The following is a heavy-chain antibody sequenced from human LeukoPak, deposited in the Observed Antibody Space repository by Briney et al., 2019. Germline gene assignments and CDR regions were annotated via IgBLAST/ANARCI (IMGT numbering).Heavy chain of an antibody. J-gene: IGHJ4*02. D-gene: IGHD6-13*01. CDR3: ARDLGVAAAGTGALKDY. Sequence: PSGTLSLTCAVSGGSISTTNWWNWVRQPPGKGLEWIGEIYHSGTTNYNPSLKSRVTISVDTSRNQFSLKLSSVTAADTAVYYCARDLGVAAAGTGALKDYWGQGTLVTVSS. CDR2: IYHSGTT. CDR1: GGSISTTNW. V-gene: IGHV4-4*02.